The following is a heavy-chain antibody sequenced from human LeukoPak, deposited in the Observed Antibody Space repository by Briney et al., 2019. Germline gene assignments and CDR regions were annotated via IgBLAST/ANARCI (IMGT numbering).Heavy chain of an antibody. CDR1: GFTFSSYA. CDR3: ARDEDYYGSGSLNY. J-gene: IGHJ4*02. CDR2: ISYDGSNK. V-gene: IGHV3-30-3*01. D-gene: IGHD3-10*01. Sequence: PGGSLRLSCAASGFTFSSYAMHWVRQAPGKGLEWVAVISYDGSNKYYADSVKGRFTISRDNSKNTLYLQMNSLRAEDTAVYYCARDEDYYGSGSLNYWGQGTLVTVSS.